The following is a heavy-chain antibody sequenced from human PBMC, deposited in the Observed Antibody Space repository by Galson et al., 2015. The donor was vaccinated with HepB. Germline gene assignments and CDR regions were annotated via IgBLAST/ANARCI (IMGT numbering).Heavy chain of an antibody. Sequence: SLRLSCAASGFTFYNYRMLWVRQAPGKELVWVSHINDDGGTTSYADSVKGRFSISRDNAKNTVYLQMNSLRVEDTAVYYCARGGSKGSFDYWGQGNMVTVSS. J-gene: IGHJ4*02. CDR3: ARGGSKGSFDY. D-gene: IGHD2/OR15-2a*01. CDR2: INDDGGTT. CDR1: GFTFYNYR. V-gene: IGHV3-74*01.